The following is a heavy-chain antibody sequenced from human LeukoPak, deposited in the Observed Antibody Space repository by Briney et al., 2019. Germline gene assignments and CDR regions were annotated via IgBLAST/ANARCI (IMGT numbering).Heavy chain of an antibody. J-gene: IGHJ4*02. CDR2: ISGSGGST. CDR1: GFTFSSYA. Sequence: GGSLRLSCAASGFTFSSYAMSWVRQAPGKGLEWVSAISGSGGSTYYADSVKGRFTISRDNSKNTLYLQMNSLRAEDTAVYYCAKGGQGSGWYIGFDYWGQGTLVTVSS. V-gene: IGHV3-23*01. CDR3: AKGGQGSGWYIGFDY. D-gene: IGHD6-19*01.